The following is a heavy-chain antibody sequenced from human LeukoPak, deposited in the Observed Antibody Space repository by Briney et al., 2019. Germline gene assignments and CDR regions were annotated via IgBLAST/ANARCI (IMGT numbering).Heavy chain of an antibody. CDR1: GDSVSSGY. V-gene: IGHV4-4*09. Sequence: SETLSLSCNVSGDSVSSGYWTWIRQSPAKGLEWIGFIYDNGVTDYNPSLKSRLIISLDTSKNQFSLNLRSASAADSAIYCAGRGHRYSRDWGQGILVTVSS. J-gene: IGHJ1*01. CDR3: GRGHRYSRD. D-gene: IGHD2-15*01. CDR2: IYDNGVT.